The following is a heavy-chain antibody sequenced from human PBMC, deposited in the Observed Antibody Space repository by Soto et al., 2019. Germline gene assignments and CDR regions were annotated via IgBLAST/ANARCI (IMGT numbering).Heavy chain of an antibody. CDR3: AKDREMYSSSCPYSFDY. Sequence: EVQLLESGGGLVQPGGSLRLSCAASGFTFSSYAMSWVRQAPGKGLEWVSAIRGSGGSTYYADSVKGGFTISRDNSKNTLYLQMNSQRAEDTAVYYCAKDREMYSSSCPYSFDYCGQGTLVTVSS. CDR1: GFTFSSYA. J-gene: IGHJ4*02. V-gene: IGHV3-23*01. D-gene: IGHD6-13*01. CDR2: IRGSGGST.